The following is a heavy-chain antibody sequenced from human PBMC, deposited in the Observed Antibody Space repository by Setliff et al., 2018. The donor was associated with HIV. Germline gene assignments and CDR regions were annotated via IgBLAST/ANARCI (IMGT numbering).Heavy chain of an antibody. CDR2: INTNTGNP. D-gene: IGHD3-10*01. J-gene: IGHJ4*02. V-gene: IGHV7-4-1*02. CDR1: GYTFTSYA. CDR3: ARAPFLQFFRGSPYYFDY. Sequence: ASVKVSCKASGYTFTSYAMNWVRQAPGQGLEWMGWINTNTGNPTYAQGFTGRFVFSLDTSVSTAYLQISSLKAEDTAVYYCARAPFLQFFRGSPYYFDYWGQGSLVTVSS.